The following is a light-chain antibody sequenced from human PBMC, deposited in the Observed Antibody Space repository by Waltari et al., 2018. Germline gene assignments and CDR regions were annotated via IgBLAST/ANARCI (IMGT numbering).Light chain of an antibody. CDR1: QSVSSK. V-gene: IGKV3D-15*01. CDR2: GAS. Sequence: ERVMTQSPVTLSVSPGERATLSCRASQSVSSKLAWYQQKPGQAPRLLIYGASTRATGIPARFSGSGSGTEFTLTISSLQSEDFAVYSCQQYYTWPLTFGQGTKVEIK. CDR3: QQYYTWPLT. J-gene: IGKJ1*01.